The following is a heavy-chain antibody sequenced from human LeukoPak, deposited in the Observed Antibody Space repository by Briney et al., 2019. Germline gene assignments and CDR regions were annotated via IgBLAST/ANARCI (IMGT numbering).Heavy chain of an antibody. CDR1: GFTFSSYA. D-gene: IGHD3-22*01. J-gene: IGHJ5*02. CDR3: AQDGSSSGSDWFDP. Sequence: VGSLRLSCAASGFTFSSYAMSWVRQAPGKGLEWVSAISGSGDSTYYADSVKGRFTISRDNSKNTLYLQMNSLRAEATDVYYCAQDGSSSGSDWFDPWGQGTLVTVSS. CDR2: ISGSGDST. V-gene: IGHV3-23*01.